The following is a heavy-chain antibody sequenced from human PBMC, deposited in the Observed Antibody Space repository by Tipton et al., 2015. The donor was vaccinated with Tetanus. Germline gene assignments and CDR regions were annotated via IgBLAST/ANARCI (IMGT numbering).Heavy chain of an antibody. CDR2: ISGSGAT. V-gene: IGHV4-61*08. J-gene: IGHJ4*02. CDR1: GASLRGGDYH. D-gene: IGHD3-3*01. CDR3: ARANYDSFKKGPFDS. Sequence: GLVKPSETLSLTCTVSGASLRGGDYHWGWIRQPPGKGLEWLAYISGSGATNSNYYLKSRITMTRDTSRNQFSLTLTSVTAADTAVYYCARANYDSFKKGPFDSWGQGSLVIVSS.